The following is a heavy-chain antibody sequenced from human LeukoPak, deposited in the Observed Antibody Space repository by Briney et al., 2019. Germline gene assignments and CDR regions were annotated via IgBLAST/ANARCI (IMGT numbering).Heavy chain of an antibody. CDR1: GFTFSSYW. D-gene: IGHD3-16*02. V-gene: IGHV3-7*01. Sequence: GGSLRLSCAASGFTFSSYWMSWVRQAPGKGLEWVANIRQDGSEKYYVDSVKGRFTISRDNAKNSLYLQMISLRAEDTAVYYCARVGGRYSPLGYWGQGTLVTVSS. CDR2: IRQDGSEK. J-gene: IGHJ4*02. CDR3: ARVGGRYSPLGY.